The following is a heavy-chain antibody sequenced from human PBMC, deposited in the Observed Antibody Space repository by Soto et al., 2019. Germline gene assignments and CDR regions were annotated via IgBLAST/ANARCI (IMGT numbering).Heavy chain of an antibody. D-gene: IGHD3-9*01. J-gene: IGHJ6*02. V-gene: IGHV3-15*01. CDR2: IKKKTDGGTT. CDR3: TKVGRYYGVDV. Sequence: GGSLRLSCAASGFTLSSAWMSWVRQAPGKGLEWVGRIKKKTDGGTTDFAEPVRYRFAMSRDDSRNTVYLQMNSLNTEDTAVYYCTKVGRYYGVDVWGQGTTVTVSS. CDR1: GFTLSSAW.